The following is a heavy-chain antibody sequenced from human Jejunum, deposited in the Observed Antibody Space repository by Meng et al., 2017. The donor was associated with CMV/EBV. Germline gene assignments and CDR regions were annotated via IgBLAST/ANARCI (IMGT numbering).Heavy chain of an antibody. V-gene: IGHV4-59*01. J-gene: IGHJ4*02. Sequence: LSCTVSVRSFSSYYYTWIRQPPRKGLEWIGSVSYTGGINYSPSHKSRVTISIATSQNQFSLKLRSVTAADTAVYFCARGSYYFDYWGQGTLVTVSS. CDR3: ARGSYYFDY. CDR2: VSYTGGI. CDR1: VRSFSSYY.